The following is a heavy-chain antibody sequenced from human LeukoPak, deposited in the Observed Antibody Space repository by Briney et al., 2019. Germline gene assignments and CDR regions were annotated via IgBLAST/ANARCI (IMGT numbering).Heavy chain of an antibody. D-gene: IGHD1-26*01. CDR2: INHSGST. J-gene: IGHJ4*02. Sequence: SETLSLTCAVYGGSFSGYYWSWIRQPPGKGLEWIGEINHSGSTNYNPSLKSRVTISVDTSKNQFSLKLSSVTAEDTAVYYCARDNWGYSGSYYFDYWGQGTLVTVS. V-gene: IGHV4-34*01. CDR1: GGSFSGYY. CDR3: ARDNWGYSGSYYFDY.